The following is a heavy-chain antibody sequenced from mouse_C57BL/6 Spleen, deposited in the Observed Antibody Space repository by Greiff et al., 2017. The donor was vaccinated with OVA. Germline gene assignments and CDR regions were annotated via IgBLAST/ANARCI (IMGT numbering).Heavy chain of an antibody. J-gene: IGHJ3*01. V-gene: IGHV1-53*01. D-gene: IGHD4-1*01. CDR2: INPSNGGT. CDR1: GYTFTSYW. Sequence: VQLQQPGTELVKPGASVKLSCKASGYTFTSYWMHWVKQRPGQGLEWMGNINPSNGGTNYNEKCKSKATLTVDKSSSTAYMQLISLTSEDSAVYYCARGGTGGCAYWGQGTLVTVSA. CDR3: ARGGTGGCAY.